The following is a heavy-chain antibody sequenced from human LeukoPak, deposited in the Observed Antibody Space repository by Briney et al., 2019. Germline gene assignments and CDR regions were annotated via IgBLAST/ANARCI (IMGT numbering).Heavy chain of an antibody. J-gene: IGHJ6*02. CDR1: GYTFSSYG. CDR2: ISAYNGYT. Sequence: ASVKVSCKASGYTFSSYGISWVRQAPGHGLEWMGWISAYNGYTIYAQKLQGRVTMTTDTSTSTAYMELRSLRSDDTAVYYCARYSYGPNPFYYYYGMDVWGQGTTVTVSS. D-gene: IGHD5-18*01. V-gene: IGHV1-18*01. CDR3: ARYSYGPNPFYYYYGMDV.